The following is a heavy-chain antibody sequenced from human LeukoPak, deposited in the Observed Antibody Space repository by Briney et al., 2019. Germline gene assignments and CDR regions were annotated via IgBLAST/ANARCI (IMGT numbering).Heavy chain of an antibody. CDR1: AFSVSSNY. J-gene: IGHJ4*02. V-gene: IGHV3-23*01. CDR3: AKDLWFGELQDY. CDR2: ISGSGGST. D-gene: IGHD3-10*01. Sequence: PGGSLRLSCAASAFSVSSNYMSWVRQAPGKGLEWVSAISGSGGSTYYADSVKGRFTISRDNSKNTLYLQMNSLRAEDTAVYYCAKDLWFGELQDYWGQGTLVTVSS.